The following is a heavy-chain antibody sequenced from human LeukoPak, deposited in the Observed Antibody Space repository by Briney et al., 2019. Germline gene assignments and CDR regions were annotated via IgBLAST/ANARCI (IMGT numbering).Heavy chain of an antibody. Sequence: ASVKVSCTASGYTFTGYYMHWVRQAPGQGLEWMGWINPNSGDTNYSQKFQGRVSMTRDTSISTAYMELSRLRSDDTAVYYCARENEDMVRGYWGQGTLVTVSS. CDR3: ARENEDMVRGY. CDR1: GYTFTGYY. J-gene: IGHJ4*02. V-gene: IGHV1-2*02. D-gene: IGHD3-10*01. CDR2: INPNSGDT.